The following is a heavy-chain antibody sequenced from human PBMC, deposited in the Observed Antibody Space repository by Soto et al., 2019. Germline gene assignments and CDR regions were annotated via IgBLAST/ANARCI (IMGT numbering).Heavy chain of an antibody. Sequence: LRLSCAASGFTFSSYWMSWVRQAPGKGLEWVANIKQDGSEKYYVDSVKGRFTISRDHSKNTVYLQMNSLRVEDTAVYYCAKDAIFEMITAGNPRMDVWGQGTTVTVSS. CDR2: IKQDGSEK. J-gene: IGHJ6*02. D-gene: IGHD3-16*01. V-gene: IGHV3-7*03. CDR1: GFTFSSYW. CDR3: AKDAIFEMITAGNPRMDV.